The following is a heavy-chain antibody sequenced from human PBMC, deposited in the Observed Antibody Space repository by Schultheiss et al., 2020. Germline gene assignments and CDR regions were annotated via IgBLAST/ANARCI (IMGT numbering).Heavy chain of an antibody. V-gene: IGHV1-69*06. CDR1: GGTFSSYA. CDR2: IIPIFGTA. D-gene: IGHD6-19*01. J-gene: IGHJ5*02. CDR3: ARDSGDGHSSGWFDP. Sequence: SVTVSCKASGGTFSSYAISWVRQAPGQGLEWMGGIIPIFGTANYAQKFQGRVTITADKSTSTAYMELSSLRSEDTAVYYCARDSGDGHSSGWFDPWGQGTLVNVSS.